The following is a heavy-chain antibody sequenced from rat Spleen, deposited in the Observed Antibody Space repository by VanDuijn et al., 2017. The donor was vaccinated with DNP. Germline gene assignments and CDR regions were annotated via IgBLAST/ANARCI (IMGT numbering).Heavy chain of an antibody. CDR1: GYSITSSYR. CDR2: INSAGTT. CDR3: ARWPGYNPPYARDV. J-gene: IGHJ4*01. Sequence: EVQLQESGPGLVKPSQSLSLICSVTGYSITSSYRWNWIRNFPGNKLEWMGSINSAGTTKYNPSLKSRISITRATSKKQLFLQVNAVTTEDTATYHCARWPGYNPPYARDVWGQGTSVTVSS. D-gene: IGHD1-4*01. V-gene: IGHV3-3*01.